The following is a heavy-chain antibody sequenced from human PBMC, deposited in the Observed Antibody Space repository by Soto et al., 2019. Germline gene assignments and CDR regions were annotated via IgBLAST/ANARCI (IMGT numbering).Heavy chain of an antibody. D-gene: IGHD6-19*01. CDR3: ALPKNTLGWYNF. V-gene: IGHV1-46*01. J-gene: IGHJ4*02. CDR1: GYTFINYH. CDR2: INPNGGST. Sequence: QVQVVQSGAEVKKPGASVKVSCKTSGYTFINYHVHWVRQAPGQGLEWMGAINPNGGSTTYAQHLQGRITMTSDASTSTVYMDLSSLRSDDTAVYYCALPKNTLGWYNFWVQGSLVTVS.